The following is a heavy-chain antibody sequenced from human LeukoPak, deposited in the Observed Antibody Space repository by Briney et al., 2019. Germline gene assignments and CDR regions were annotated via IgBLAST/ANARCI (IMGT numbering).Heavy chain of an antibody. CDR1: GFTFSSYG. Sequence: GGSLRLSCAASGFTFSSYGMHWVRQAPGKGLEWVAVISYDGSNKYYADSVKGRFTISRHNSKNTLYLQMNSLRAEDTAVYYCAKDPLRIAAAGTRCDYWGQGTLVTVSS. CDR2: ISYDGSNK. D-gene: IGHD6-13*01. V-gene: IGHV3-30*18. J-gene: IGHJ4*02. CDR3: AKDPLRIAAAGTRCDY.